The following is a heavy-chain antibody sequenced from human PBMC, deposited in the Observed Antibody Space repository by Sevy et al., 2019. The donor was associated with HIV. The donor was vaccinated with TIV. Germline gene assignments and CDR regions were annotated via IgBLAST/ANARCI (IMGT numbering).Heavy chain of an antibody. CDR2: IIPIFGTA. J-gene: IGHJ4*02. CDR3: ARDVAAAGTEDYFDY. Sequence: ASVKVSCKASGGTFSSYAISWVRQAPGQGLEWMGGIIPIFGTANYAQKFQGRVTITADESTRTAYMELSSLRSEDTAVYYCARDVAAAGTEDYFDYWGQGTLVTVSS. D-gene: IGHD6-13*01. V-gene: IGHV1-69*13. CDR1: GGTFSSYA.